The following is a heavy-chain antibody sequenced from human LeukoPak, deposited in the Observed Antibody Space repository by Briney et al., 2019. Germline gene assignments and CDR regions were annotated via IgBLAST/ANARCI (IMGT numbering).Heavy chain of an antibody. J-gene: IGHJ4*02. CDR1: GFTFSRNG. V-gene: IGHV3-33*06. Sequence: GGSLRLSCAASGFTFSRNGMHWVRQTPGKGLEWVTVIWYDGSKKYYADSVKGRFTISRDNSKNTLYLQMKSLRAEDTAVYYCAKDDAQGGFDYWGQGTLVTVSS. CDR2: IWYDGSKK. CDR3: AKDDAQGGFDY. D-gene: IGHD3-16*01.